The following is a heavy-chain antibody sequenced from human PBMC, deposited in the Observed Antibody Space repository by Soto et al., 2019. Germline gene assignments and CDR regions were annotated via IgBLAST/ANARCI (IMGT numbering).Heavy chain of an antibody. V-gene: IGHV3-30-3*01. D-gene: IGHD6-6*01. CDR1: GFTFSSYA. Sequence: GGSLRLSCAASGFTFSSYAMHWVRQAPGKELEWVAVISYDGSNKYYAESVKGRFTISRDNSKNTLYLQMNSLRAEDTAVYYCARVRGYSSSSLLSYFDYWGQGTLVTVSS. J-gene: IGHJ4*02. CDR3: ARVRGYSSSSLLSYFDY. CDR2: ISYDGSNK.